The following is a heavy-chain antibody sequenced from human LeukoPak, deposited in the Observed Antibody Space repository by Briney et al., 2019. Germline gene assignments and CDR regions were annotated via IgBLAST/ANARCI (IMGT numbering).Heavy chain of an antibody. CDR1: GGSISSYY. Sequence: SETLSLTCTVSGGSISSYYWSWIRQPPGKGLEWIGYIYYSGSTNYNPSLKSRVTISVDTSKNQFSLKLSSVTAADTAVYYCARDSQIRLLLNDYDVFDVWGQGTVVTVSS. CDR3: ARDSQIRLLLNDYDVFDV. D-gene: IGHD2-21*02. V-gene: IGHV4-59*12. CDR2: IYYSGST. J-gene: IGHJ3*01.